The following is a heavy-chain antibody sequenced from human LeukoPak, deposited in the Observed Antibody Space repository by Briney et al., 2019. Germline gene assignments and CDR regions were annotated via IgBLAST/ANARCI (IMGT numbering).Heavy chain of an antibody. J-gene: IGHJ4*02. CDR1: GGSISSSSSY. Sequence: PSETLSLTCTVSGGSISSSSSYWGWIRQPPGKWLEWIGCIYYSGSTYDCPYLKIRVTISVDTSKNQFSLKLSSVTAADTAVYYCARKYYGSGSYYKDINFDYWGQGTLVTVSS. V-gene: IGHV4-39*01. CDR2: IYYSGST. CDR3: ARKYYGSGSYYKDINFDY. D-gene: IGHD3-10*01.